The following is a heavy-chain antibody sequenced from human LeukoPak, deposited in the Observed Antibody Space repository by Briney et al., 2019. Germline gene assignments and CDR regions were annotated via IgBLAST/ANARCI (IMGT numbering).Heavy chain of an antibody. V-gene: IGHV4-34*01. Sequence: SETLSLTCAVYGGSFSGHYWSWIRQPPGKGLEWIGEINHSGSTNYNPSLKSRVTISVDASKNQFSLKLSSVTAADTAVYYCARVAMAGYCSGGSCYPCFDYWGQGTLVTVSS. J-gene: IGHJ4*02. CDR1: GGSFSGHY. CDR3: ARVAMAGYCSGGSCYPCFDY. D-gene: IGHD2-15*01. CDR2: INHSGST.